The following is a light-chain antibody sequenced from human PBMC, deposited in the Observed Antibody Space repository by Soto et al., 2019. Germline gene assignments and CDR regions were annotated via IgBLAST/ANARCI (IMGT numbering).Light chain of an antibody. J-gene: IGKJ1*01. CDR1: QSIDTW. Sequence: DIQMTQSPSTLSASVGDRVTITCRASQSIDTWLAWHQQKPGQVPKLLISKASSLESGVPPRFSGSGSGTEFTLTISSLQPDDSATYYCQQYNSYRAFGQGTKVEI. CDR2: KAS. CDR3: QQYNSYRA. V-gene: IGKV1-5*03.